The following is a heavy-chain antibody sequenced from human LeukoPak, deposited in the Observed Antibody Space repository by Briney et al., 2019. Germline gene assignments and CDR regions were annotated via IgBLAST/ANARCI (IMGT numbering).Heavy chain of an antibody. V-gene: IGHV4-34*07. CDR3: V. CDR2: IYYSGST. Sequence: SETLSLTCAVYGGSFSGYYWSWIRQPPGKALEWIGSIYYSGSTYYNPSLKSRVTISVDTSKNQFSLNRISVTAADTAYYMDVWGKRTTVTGSS. CDR1: GGSFSGYY. J-gene: IGHJ6*03.